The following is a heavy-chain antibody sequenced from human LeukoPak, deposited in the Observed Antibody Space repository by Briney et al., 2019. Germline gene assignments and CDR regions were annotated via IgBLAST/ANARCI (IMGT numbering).Heavy chain of an antibody. J-gene: IGHJ6*02. D-gene: IGHD3-9*01. CDR1: GFTFSSYW. CDR3: ARAATHCDILTGYRYGMDV. V-gene: IGHV3-7*01. Sequence: PGGSLRLSCAASGFTFSSYWMSWVRQAPGKGLEWVANIKQDGSEKYYVDSVKGRFTISRDNAKNSLYLQMNSLRAEDTAVYYCARAATHCDILTGYRYGMDVWGQGTTVTVSS. CDR2: IKQDGSEK.